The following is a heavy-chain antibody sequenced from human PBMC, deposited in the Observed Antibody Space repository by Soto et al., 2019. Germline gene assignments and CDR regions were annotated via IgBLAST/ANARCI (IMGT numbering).Heavy chain of an antibody. CDR3: ARVRDSSLYLTSSSDMYA. D-gene: IGHD3-10*01. CDR2: TYYRSKWYN. J-gene: IGHJ6*02. Sequence: PSQTLSLTCAISGDSVSSNTAAWNWIRQSPSRGLEWLGRTYYRSKWYNDYAVSVKSRIAINPDTSKNQFSLQLNSVTPEDTAVYYCARVRDSSLYLTSSSDMYAWAQGNTVPVS. CDR1: GDSVSSNTAA. V-gene: IGHV6-1*01.